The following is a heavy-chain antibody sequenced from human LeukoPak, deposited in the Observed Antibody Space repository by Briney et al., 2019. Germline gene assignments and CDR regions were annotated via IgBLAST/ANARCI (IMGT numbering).Heavy chain of an antibody. J-gene: IGHJ5*02. CDR3: ARAPLWLFRELWGNWFDP. Sequence: ASVKVSCKASGYTFTSYHMHWVRQAPGQGLEWMGVINPSGGSTSHAQKFQGRVTMTRDTSTSTVYMELSSLRAEDTAVYYCARAPLWLFRELWGNWFDPWGQGTLVTVSS. CDR1: GYTFTSYH. V-gene: IGHV1-46*01. CDR2: INPSGGST. D-gene: IGHD3-16*01.